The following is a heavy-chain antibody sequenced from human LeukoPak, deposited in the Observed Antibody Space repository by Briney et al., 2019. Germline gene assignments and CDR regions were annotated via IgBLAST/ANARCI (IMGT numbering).Heavy chain of an antibody. CDR1: GYTFTSYY. V-gene: IGHV1-46*01. Sequence: ASVNVSCKASGYTFTSYYMHWVRQAPGQGLEWMGIINPSGGSTSYAQKFQGRVTMTRDTSTSTVYMELSSLRSKDTAVYYCARDSYDFWSGYLGDYWGQGTLVTVSS. CDR2: INPSGGST. D-gene: IGHD3-3*01. J-gene: IGHJ4*02. CDR3: ARDSYDFWSGYLGDY.